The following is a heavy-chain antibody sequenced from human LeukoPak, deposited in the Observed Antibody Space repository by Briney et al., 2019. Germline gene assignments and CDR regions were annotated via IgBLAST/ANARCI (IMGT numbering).Heavy chain of an antibody. V-gene: IGHV3-30*18. Sequence: TGGSLRLSCAASGFTFSSYGMHWVRQAPGKGLEWVAVTSYDGSNKYYADSVKGRFTISRDNSKNTLYLQMNSLRAEDTAVYYCAKDLETTVINYNYYGMDVWGQGTTVTGPS. CDR3: AKDLETTVINYNYYGMDV. J-gene: IGHJ6*02. D-gene: IGHD4-23*01. CDR1: GFTFSSYG. CDR2: TSYDGSNK.